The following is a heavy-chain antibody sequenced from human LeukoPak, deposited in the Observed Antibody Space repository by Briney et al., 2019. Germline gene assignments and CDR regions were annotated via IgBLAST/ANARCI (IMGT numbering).Heavy chain of an antibody. D-gene: IGHD3-22*01. V-gene: IGHV3-74*01. CDR3: ARDLGYYHDTSDYYYGGFDY. CDR2: INTDGRST. Sequence: GGSLRLSCAASGFTFSSYWIHWVRQAPGKGLVWVARINTDGRSTRYADSVKGRFTLSRDNAKNTVNLQMNSLRAEDTAVYYCARDLGYYHDTSDYYYGGFDYWGQGALVTVSS. J-gene: IGHJ4*02. CDR1: GFTFSSYW.